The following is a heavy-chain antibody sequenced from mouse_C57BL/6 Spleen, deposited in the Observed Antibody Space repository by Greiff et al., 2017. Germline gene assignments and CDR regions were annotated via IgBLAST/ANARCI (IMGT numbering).Heavy chain of an antibody. Sequence: EVQLQQSGPELVKPGASVKIPCKASGYTFTDYNMDWVKQSHGKSLEWIGDINPNNGCTIYNQKFKGKATLTVDKSSSTAYMELRSLTSEDTAVYYCASATGTVCDYWGQGTTLTASS. CDR1: GYTFTDYN. V-gene: IGHV1-18*01. CDR3: ASATGTVCDY. D-gene: IGHD4-1*02. CDR2: INPNNGCT. J-gene: IGHJ2*01.